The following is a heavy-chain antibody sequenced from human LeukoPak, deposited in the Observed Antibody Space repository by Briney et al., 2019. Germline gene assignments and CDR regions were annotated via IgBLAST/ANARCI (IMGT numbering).Heavy chain of an antibody. CDR3: ARVDASSGYPLTLFDP. D-gene: IGHD3-22*01. Sequence: ASVKLSCKASGYTGTGYCMHWGRQAPGQGLGLMGCSNPNSGGTNYAQKLQARVTMTRHTSIRTAYMEVSRLSSDDTAVYYCARVDASSGYPLTLFDPWGQGPLVTVSS. J-gene: IGHJ5*02. V-gene: IGHV1-2*02. CDR1: GYTGTGYC. CDR2: SNPNSGGT.